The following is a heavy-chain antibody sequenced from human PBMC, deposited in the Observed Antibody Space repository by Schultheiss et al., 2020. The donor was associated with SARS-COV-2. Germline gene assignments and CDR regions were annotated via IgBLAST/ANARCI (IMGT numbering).Heavy chain of an antibody. CDR3: VAPSGGSCYPSECPFDY. Sequence: GESLKISCAASGFTVSSNYMTWVRQAPGKGLEWVSVIYSGGSTYYADSVKGRFTISRDNSKNTLYLQMNSLRAEDTAVYYCVAPSGGSCYPSECPFDYWGQGTLVTVSS. V-gene: IGHV3-66*02. CDR1: GFTVSSNY. D-gene: IGHD2-15*01. J-gene: IGHJ4*02. CDR2: IYSGGST.